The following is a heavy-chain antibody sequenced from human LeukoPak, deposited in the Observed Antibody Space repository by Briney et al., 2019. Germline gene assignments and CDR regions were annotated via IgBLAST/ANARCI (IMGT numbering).Heavy chain of an antibody. J-gene: IGHJ3*02. CDR3: ARGSPFDI. CDR2: IYSSGST. V-gene: IGHV4-59*01. Sequence: SETLSLTCTVSGGSIRGYYWSWIRQPPGKGLEWIGYIYSSGSTNYNPSLKSRVTISVDTSKNQFSLKLSSVTAADTAVYYCARGSPFDIWGQGTMVTVSS. CDR1: GGSIRGYY.